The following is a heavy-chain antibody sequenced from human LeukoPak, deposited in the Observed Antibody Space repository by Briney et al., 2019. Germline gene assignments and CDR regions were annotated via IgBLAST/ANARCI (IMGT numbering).Heavy chain of an antibody. V-gene: IGHV4-59*04. CDR3: ARYYDYVWGSYRIFDY. CDR1: GGSISSYY. Sequence: SETLSLTCTVSGGSISSYYWSWIRQPPGKGLEWIGYIYYSGSTYYNPSLKSRVTISVDTSKNQFSLKLSSVTAADTAVYYCARYYDYVWGSYRIFDYWGQGTLVTVSS. CDR2: IYYSGST. J-gene: IGHJ4*02. D-gene: IGHD3-16*02.